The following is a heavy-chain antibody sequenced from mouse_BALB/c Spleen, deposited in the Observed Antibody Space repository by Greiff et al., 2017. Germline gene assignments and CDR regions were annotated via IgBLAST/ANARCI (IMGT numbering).Heavy chain of an antibody. CDR1: GFNIKDYY. Sequence: EVMLVESGAELVRPGALVKLSCKASGFNIKDYYMHWVKQRPEQGLEWIGWIDPENGNTIYDPKFQGKASITADTSSNTAYLQLSSLTSEDTAVYYCARGGYYGKAMDYWGQGTSVTVSS. CDR3: ARGGYYGKAMDY. J-gene: IGHJ4*01. V-gene: IGHV14-1*02. CDR2: IDPENGNT. D-gene: IGHD1-1*01.